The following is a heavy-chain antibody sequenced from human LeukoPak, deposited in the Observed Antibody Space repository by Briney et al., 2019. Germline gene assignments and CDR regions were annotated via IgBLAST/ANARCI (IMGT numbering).Heavy chain of an antibody. Sequence: ASVKVSCTASGYTSTDYNLHWVRQAPGEGVEWMGWINPKSGGTKFAQKHQGGVTMTADTSIDTAYLELSNLKSDDTAIYYCARSSSGWPLYFDCWGQGTLVTVSS. D-gene: IGHD6-19*01. J-gene: IGHJ4*02. V-gene: IGHV1-2*02. CDR2: INPKSGGT. CDR1: GYTSTDYN. CDR3: ARSSSGWPLYFDC.